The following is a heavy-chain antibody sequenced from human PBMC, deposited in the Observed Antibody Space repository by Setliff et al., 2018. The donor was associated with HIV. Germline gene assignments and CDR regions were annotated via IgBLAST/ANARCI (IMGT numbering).Heavy chain of an antibody. J-gene: IGHJ6*02. Sequence: SETLSLTCTVSGGSISSSSYYWGWIRQPPGKGLEWIGSIYYSGSTYYNPSLKSRVTISVDTSKNQFSLKLSSVTAADTAMYYCASVFESSAYSYYYGMDVWGQGTTVTVSS. V-gene: IGHV4-39*01. CDR2: IYYSGST. CDR3: ASVFESSAYSYYYGMDV. CDR1: GGSISSSSYY. D-gene: IGHD3-22*01.